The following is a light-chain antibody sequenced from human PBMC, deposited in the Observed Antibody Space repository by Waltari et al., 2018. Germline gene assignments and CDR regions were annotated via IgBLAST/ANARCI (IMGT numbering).Light chain of an antibody. Sequence: QSALTQPASVSGSPGQSITISCTGISSDGGGYNYVSWYQQHPGKAPKLMIYEVSNRPSGVSNRFSGSKSGNTASLTISGLQAEDEADYYCSSYTSSSTPWVFGGGTKLTVL. CDR3: SSYTSSSTPWV. J-gene: IGLJ3*02. CDR1: SSDGGGYNY. V-gene: IGLV2-14*01. CDR2: EVS.